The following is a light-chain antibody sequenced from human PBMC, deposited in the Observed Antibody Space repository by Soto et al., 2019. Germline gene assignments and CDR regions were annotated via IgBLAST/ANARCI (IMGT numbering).Light chain of an antibody. CDR2: GAS. CDR1: QSVSSY. J-gene: IGKJ5*01. V-gene: IGKV3-11*01. CDR3: QQRSNWPSLS. Sequence: EIVLTQSPATLSLSPGERATLSCRASQSVSSYLAWYQQKPGQAPRLLIYGASNRATGIPARFSGSGSGTDFTLSISSLEPEDSAVYYCQQRSNWPSLSFGQGTRLEIK.